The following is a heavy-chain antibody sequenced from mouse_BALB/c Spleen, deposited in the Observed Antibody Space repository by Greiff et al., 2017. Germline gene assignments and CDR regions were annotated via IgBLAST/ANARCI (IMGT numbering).Heavy chain of an antibody. CDR2: IWSDGST. D-gene: IGHD1-1*01. CDR3: ARHDYCGSSPFDY. J-gene: IGHJ2*01. CDR1: GFSLTSYG. Sequence: VQLQESGPDLVAPSQSLSITCTVSGFSLTSYGVHWVRQPPGKGLEWLVVIWSDGSTTYNSALKSRLSISKDNSKSQVFLKMNSLQTDDTAMYYCARHDYCGSSPFDYWGQGTTLTVSS. V-gene: IGHV2-6-2*01.